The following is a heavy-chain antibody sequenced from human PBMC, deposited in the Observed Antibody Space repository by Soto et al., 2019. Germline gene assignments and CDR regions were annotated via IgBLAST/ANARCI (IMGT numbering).Heavy chain of an antibody. CDR1: GFTFTSSA. D-gene: IGHD5-18*01. J-gene: IGHJ5*02. V-gene: IGHV1-58*01. CDR3: ARSYSYGYGIWFDP. Sequence: SVKVSCKASGFTFTSSAFQWVRQARGQRLEWIGWIAVGSGYTNYAQRFQDRVTLTRDMSTATTYMELSRLTSADTAAYYCARSYSYGYGIWFDPWGQGTLVTVSS. CDR2: IAVGSGYT.